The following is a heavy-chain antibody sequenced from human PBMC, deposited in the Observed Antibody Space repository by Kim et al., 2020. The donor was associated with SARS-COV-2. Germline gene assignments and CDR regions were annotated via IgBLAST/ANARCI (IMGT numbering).Heavy chain of an antibody. CDR3: ARLEYYDSSGLSVDY. J-gene: IGHJ4*02. D-gene: IGHD3-22*01. V-gene: IGHV4-30-4*01. Sequence: SETLSLTCTVSGGSISSGDYYWSWIRQPPGKGLEWIGYIYYSGSTYYNPSLKSRVTISVDTSKNQFSLKLSSVTAADTAVYYCARLEYYDSSGLSVDYWGQGTLVTVSS. CDR2: IYYSGST. CDR1: GGSISSGDYY.